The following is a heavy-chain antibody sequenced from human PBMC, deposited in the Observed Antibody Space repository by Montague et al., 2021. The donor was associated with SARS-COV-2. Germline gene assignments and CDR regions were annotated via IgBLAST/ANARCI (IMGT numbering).Heavy chain of an antibody. V-gene: IGHV4-59*05. J-gene: IGHJ6*02. CDR3: AREYDYVWGSYRYPYYYYGMDV. CDR1: GGSISSYY. CDR2: IYYSGST. Sequence: ETLSLTCTVSGGSISSYYWSWIRQPPGKGLEWIGSIYYSGSTYSNPSLKSRVTISVDTSKNQFSLKLSSVTAADTAVSYCAREYDYVWGSYRYPYYYYGMDVWGQGTTVTVSS. D-gene: IGHD3-16*02.